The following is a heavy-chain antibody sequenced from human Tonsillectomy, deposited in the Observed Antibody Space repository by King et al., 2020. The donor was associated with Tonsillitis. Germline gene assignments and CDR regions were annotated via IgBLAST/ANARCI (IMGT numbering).Heavy chain of an antibody. CDR3: TRMYWGAFDI. D-gene: IGHD3-16*01. CDR1: GFTFGDYA. J-gene: IGHJ3*02. V-gene: IGHV3-49*04. Sequence: VQLVESGGGLVQPGRSLRLSCTASGFTFGDYAMTWVRQAPGKGLEWVGFIRSKAYGGTTEQAASVKGRFTISRDDSKSIAYLQMNSLKTEDTAVYYCTRMYWGAFDIWGQGTMVTVSS. CDR2: IRSKAYGGTT.